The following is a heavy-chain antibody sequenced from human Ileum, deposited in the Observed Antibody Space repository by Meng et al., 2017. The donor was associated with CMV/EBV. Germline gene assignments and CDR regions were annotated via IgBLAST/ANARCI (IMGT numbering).Heavy chain of an antibody. J-gene: IGHJ5*02. CDR3: AKKGVAAAISSWFDP. CDR1: GYTFTDYY. D-gene: IGHD2-2*02. CDR2: INPKNGDT. Sequence: QGQLVQSGAEVKKPGASVKVSCTASGYTFTDYYMHWVRQAPGQGLDWMGWINPKNGDTKYAQKFQDRVTMTRDTSIRTAYMELSRLGSDDTAVYYCAKKGVAAAISSWFDPWGQGTLVTVSS. V-gene: IGHV1-2*02.